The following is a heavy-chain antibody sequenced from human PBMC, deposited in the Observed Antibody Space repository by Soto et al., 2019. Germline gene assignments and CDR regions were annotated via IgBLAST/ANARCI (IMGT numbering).Heavy chain of an antibody. J-gene: IGHJ4*02. D-gene: IGHD3-16*01. CDR1: GGSINNNY. CDR2: ILSNGRT. CDR3: ARGGDNSPWYYSL. Sequence: SETLSLTCTVSGGSINNNYWSWIRQPPGRGLEWIGYILSNGRTNYNPSLETRVAISVDTSKNQLSLKLMSVTAADTAVYYCARGGDNSPWYYSLWGQGTLVTVSS. V-gene: IGHV4-59*01.